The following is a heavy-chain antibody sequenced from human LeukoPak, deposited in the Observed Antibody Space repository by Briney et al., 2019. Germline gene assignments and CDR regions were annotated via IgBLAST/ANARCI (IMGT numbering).Heavy chain of an antibody. CDR2: IYYRGST. CDR3: ARCPYSSSTLFDF. Sequence: SGTLSLTCTVSGGSINNYYWSWIRQPPGKGLEWIGYIYYRGSTSYNPSLKSRVTISVDTSKNQFSLKLISVTAADTAVYYCARCPYSSSTLFDFWGQGTLVTVSS. J-gene: IGHJ4*02. CDR1: GGSINNYY. D-gene: IGHD6-6*01. V-gene: IGHV4-59*01.